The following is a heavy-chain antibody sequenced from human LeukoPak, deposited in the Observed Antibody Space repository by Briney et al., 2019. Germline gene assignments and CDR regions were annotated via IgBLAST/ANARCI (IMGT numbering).Heavy chain of an antibody. Sequence: SETLSLTCTVSGGSISSYYWSWIRQPPGKGLEWIGYIYHSGSTYYNPSLKSRVTISVDRSKNQFSLKLSSVTAADTAVYYCARVGYRGGGGFDPWGQGTLVTVSS. J-gene: IGHJ5*02. CDR3: ARVGYRGGGGFDP. CDR1: GGSISSYY. D-gene: IGHD2-15*01. CDR2: IYHSGST. V-gene: IGHV4-59*12.